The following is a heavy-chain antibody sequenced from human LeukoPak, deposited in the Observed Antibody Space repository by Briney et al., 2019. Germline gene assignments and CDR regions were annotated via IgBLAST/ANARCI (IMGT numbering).Heavy chain of an antibody. V-gene: IGHV4-34*01. CDR1: GGSFSGYY. CDR3: ARHRRYYGLTGYPFDY. CDR2: INHSGST. D-gene: IGHD3-10*01. J-gene: IGHJ4*02. Sequence: SETLSLTCAVYGGSFSGYYWSWIRQPPGKGLEWIGEINHSGSTNYNPSLKCRVTISVDTSKNQFSLKLSSVTASDTAVYYCARHRRYYGLTGYPFDYWGQGTLVTVSS.